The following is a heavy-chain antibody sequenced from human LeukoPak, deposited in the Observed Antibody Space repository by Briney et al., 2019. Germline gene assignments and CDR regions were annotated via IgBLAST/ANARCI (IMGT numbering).Heavy chain of an antibody. J-gene: IGHJ5*02. D-gene: IGHD4/OR15-4a*01. CDR2: INHSGST. CDR3: ARDRVLQPARNWFDP. CDR1: GGSFSGYY. Sequence: PSETLSLNCAVYGGSFSGYYWSWIRQPPGKGLEWIGEINHSGSTNYNPSLKSRVTISVDTSKNQFSLKLSSVTAADTAVYYCARDRVLQPARNWFDPWGQGTLVTVSS. V-gene: IGHV4-34*01.